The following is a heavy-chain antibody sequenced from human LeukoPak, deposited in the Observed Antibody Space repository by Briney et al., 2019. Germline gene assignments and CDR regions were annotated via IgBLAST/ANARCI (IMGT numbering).Heavy chain of an antibody. J-gene: IGHJ4*02. CDR3: ASPGHGYNYFNY. CDR1: GYTLTELS. V-gene: IGHV1-24*01. CDR2: FDPEDGET. D-gene: IGHD5-24*01. Sequence: ASVKVSFKVSGYTLTELSMHWVRQAPGKGLEWMGGFDPEDGETIYAQKFQGRVTMTEDTSTDTAYMELSSLRSEDTAVYYCASPGHGYNYFNYWGQGTLVTVSS.